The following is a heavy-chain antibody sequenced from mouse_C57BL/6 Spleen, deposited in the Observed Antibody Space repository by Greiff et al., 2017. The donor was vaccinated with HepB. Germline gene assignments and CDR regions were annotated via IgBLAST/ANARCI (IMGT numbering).Heavy chain of an antibody. V-gene: IGHV1-53*01. Sequence: VQLQQPGTELVKPGASVKLSCKASGYTFTSYWMHWVKQRPGQGLEWIGNINPSNGGTNYNEKFKSKATLTVDKSSSTAYMQLSSLTSEDSAVYYCARLSVVGDWYFDVWGTGTTVTVSS. CDR1: GYTFTSYW. CDR3: ARLSVVGDWYFDV. D-gene: IGHD1-1*01. CDR2: INPSNGGT. J-gene: IGHJ1*03.